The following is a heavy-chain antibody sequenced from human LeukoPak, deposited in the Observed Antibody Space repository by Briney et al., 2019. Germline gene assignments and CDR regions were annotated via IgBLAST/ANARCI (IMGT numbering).Heavy chain of an antibody. CDR3: ARELEMATIGIDY. Sequence: SVRVSCKASGGTFSSYAISWVRQAPGQGLEWMGRIIPIFGTANYAQKFQGRVTITTDESTSTAYMELSSLRSEDTAVYYCARELEMATIGIDYWGQGTLVTVSS. CDR1: GGTFSSYA. CDR2: IIPIFGTA. J-gene: IGHJ4*02. D-gene: IGHD5-24*01. V-gene: IGHV1-69*05.